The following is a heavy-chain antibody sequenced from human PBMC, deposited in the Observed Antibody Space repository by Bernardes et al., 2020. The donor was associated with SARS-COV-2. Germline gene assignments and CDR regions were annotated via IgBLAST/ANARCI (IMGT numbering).Heavy chain of an antibody. CDR3: ARCKEVRSSTSWWSPSHRYYYSQDY. D-gene: IGHD2-2*01. CDR2: ISSSGSTI. V-gene: IGHV3-11*01. Sequence: GGSLRLSCAASGFTFSDYYMSWIRQAPGKGLEWVSYISSSGSTIYYADSVKGRFTISRDNAKNSLYLQMNSLRAEDTAVYYCARCKEVRSSTSWWSPSHRYYYSQDYWGQGTLVTVSS. CDR1: GFTFSDYY. J-gene: IGHJ4*02.